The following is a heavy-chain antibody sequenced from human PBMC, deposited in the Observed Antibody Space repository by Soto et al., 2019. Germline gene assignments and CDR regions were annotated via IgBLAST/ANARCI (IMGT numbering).Heavy chain of an antibody. CDR1: GYTFSSYY. V-gene: IGHV1-69*04. D-gene: IGHD4-17*01. Sequence: SVKVSCKASGYTFSSYYLHWVRQAPGQGLEWMGRIIPSLGIANYAQKFQGRVTITADKSTSTAYMELSSLRSEDTAVYYCARERNGYDDYAFDYWGQGTLVTVSS. CDR3: ARERNGYDDYAFDY. CDR2: IIPSLGIA. J-gene: IGHJ4*02.